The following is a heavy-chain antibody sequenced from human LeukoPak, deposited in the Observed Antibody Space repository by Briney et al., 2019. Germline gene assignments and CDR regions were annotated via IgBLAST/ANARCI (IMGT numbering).Heavy chain of an antibody. CDR1: GGSISSSSYY. D-gene: IGHD1-26*01. CDR3: ARDTSGDSGSYRRAFDI. J-gene: IGHJ3*02. Sequence: PSETLSLTCTVSGGSISSSSYYWGWIRQPPGKGLEWIGSIYYSGSTYYNPSLKSRVTISVDTSKNQFSLKLSSVTAADTAVYYCARDTSGDSGSYRRAFDIWGQGTMVTVSS. V-gene: IGHV4-39*07. CDR2: IYYSGST.